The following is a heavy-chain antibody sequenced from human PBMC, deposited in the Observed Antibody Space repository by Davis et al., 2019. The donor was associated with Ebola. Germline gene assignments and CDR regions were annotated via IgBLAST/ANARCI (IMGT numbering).Heavy chain of an antibody. CDR1: GYTFTYYY. V-gene: IGHV1-46*01. D-gene: IGHD6-19*01. CDR3: ARDRGLYSSGWQDY. CDR2: INPSGAIT. J-gene: IGHJ4*02. Sequence: ASVKVSCKTSGYTFTYYYIHWVRQAPGQGLEWMGIINPSGAITNYAQRFQGRVTITRDTSASTAYMELSSLRSEDTAVYYCARDRGLYSSGWQDYWGQGTLVTVSS.